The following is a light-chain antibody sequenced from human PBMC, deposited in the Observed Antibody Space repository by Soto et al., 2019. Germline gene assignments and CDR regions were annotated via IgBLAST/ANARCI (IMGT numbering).Light chain of an antibody. CDR1: SSNIGNNY. Sequence: QSVLTQPPSVSAAPGQKVTISCSGSSSNIGNNYVSWYQQLPGTAPKLLIYDSNKRPSGIPYRFSGSKSGTSATLGITGLQTGDEADYYCGTWDNSLSAVVFGGGTKLTVL. J-gene: IGLJ2*01. V-gene: IGLV1-51*01. CDR3: GTWDNSLSAVV. CDR2: DSN.